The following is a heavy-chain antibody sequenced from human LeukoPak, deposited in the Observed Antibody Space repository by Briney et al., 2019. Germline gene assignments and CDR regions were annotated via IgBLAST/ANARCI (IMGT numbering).Heavy chain of an antibody. Sequence: GGSLRLSCAASGFTFSNAWMSWVRQAPGKGLERVGRIKSKTDGGTTDYTAPVKGRFTISRDDSKHTLYLQMNSLKTEDTAVYYCTTGPFDYYGSASYLANGMDVWGQGTTVTVSS. V-gene: IGHV3-15*01. CDR2: IKSKTDGGTT. D-gene: IGHD3-10*01. J-gene: IGHJ6*02. CDR3: TTGPFDYYGSASYLANGMDV. CDR1: GFTFSNAW.